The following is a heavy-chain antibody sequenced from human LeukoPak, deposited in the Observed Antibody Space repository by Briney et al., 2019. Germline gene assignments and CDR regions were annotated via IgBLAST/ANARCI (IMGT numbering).Heavy chain of an antibody. CDR3: AKSLRNYVY. Sequence: GSLRLSCAASGFTFSSYAMTWVRQAPGKGLEWVSAITGGGLHTYYADSVKVRFTVSRDNSKNTLYLQMNSLRAEDTAVYYCAKSLRNYVYWGQGTLVTVSS. J-gene: IGHJ4*02. D-gene: IGHD1-7*01. V-gene: IGHV3-23*01. CDR2: ITGGGLHT. CDR1: GFTFSSYA.